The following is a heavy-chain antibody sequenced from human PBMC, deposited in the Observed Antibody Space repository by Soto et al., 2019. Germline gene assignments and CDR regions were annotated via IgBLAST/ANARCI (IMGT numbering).Heavy chain of an antibody. CDR3: ARWYN. V-gene: IGHV3-7*01. CDR1: GFSFSSYW. D-gene: IGHD1-20*01. Sequence: EVQLVEFGGGLVQPGGSLRLSCAASGFSFSSYWKSWVRQAPGKGLEWVANIKEDGSEGYYADSVKGRFTISRDNAKNSLYLQMNSLRAEDTAVYYCARWYNWGQGSRVTVSS. J-gene: IGHJ4*02. CDR2: IKEDGSEG.